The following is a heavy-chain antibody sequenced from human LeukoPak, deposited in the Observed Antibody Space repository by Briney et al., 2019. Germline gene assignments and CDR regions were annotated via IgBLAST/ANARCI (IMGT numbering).Heavy chain of an antibody. CDR3: ARLSAARSFDY. CDR2: IYPGDSDI. Sequence: GESLKISCKGSGYSFTNYWIGWVRQMPGEGLEWMGIIYPGDSDIRYSPSFQGQVTISADKSISTAYLQWSSLKASDTAMYYCARLSAARSFDYWGQGTLVTVSS. D-gene: IGHD6-6*01. V-gene: IGHV5-51*01. J-gene: IGHJ4*02. CDR1: GYSFTNYW.